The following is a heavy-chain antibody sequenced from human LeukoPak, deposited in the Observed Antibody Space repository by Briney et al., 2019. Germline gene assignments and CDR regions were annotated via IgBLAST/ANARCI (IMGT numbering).Heavy chain of an antibody. CDR3: ARAAYSSGWYYFDY. V-gene: IGHV4-61*02. J-gene: IGHJ4*02. CDR2: IYTSGSA. D-gene: IGHD6-19*01. CDR1: GGSISSGSYY. Sequence: SETLSLTCTVSGGSISSGSYYWSWIRQPAGKGLEWIGRIYTSGSANYNPSLKRRVTISVDTSKNQFSLKLSSVTAADTAVYYCARAAYSSGWYYFDYWGQGTLVTVSS.